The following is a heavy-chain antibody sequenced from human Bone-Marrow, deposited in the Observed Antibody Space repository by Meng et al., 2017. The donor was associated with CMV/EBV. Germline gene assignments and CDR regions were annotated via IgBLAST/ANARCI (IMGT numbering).Heavy chain of an antibody. CDR1: GGSISSGGYY. D-gene: IGHD3-3*01. V-gene: IGHV4-31*03. Sequence: LRLSCTVSGGSISSGGYYWSWIRQHPGKGLEWIGYIYYSGSTYYNPSLKSRVTISVDTSKNQFSLKLSSVTAADTAVYYCARAGTIPWSGFERNWFDPWGQGTRVTGSS. CDR2: IYYSGST. J-gene: IGHJ5*02. CDR3: ARAGTIPWSGFERNWFDP.